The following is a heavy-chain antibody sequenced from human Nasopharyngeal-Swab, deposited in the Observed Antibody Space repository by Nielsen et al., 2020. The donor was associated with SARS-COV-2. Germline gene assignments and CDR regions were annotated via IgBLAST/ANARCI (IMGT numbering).Heavy chain of an antibody. J-gene: IGHJ5*02. V-gene: IGHV3-30*18. CDR2: ISYDGSNK. CDR1: GFTFSSYG. CDR3: AKGTITMVRGVIGWFDP. Sequence: GGSLRLSCAASGFTFSSYGMHWVRQASGKGLEWVAVISYDGSNKYYADSVKGRFTISRDNSKNTLYLQMNSLRAEDTAVYYRAKGTITMVRGVIGWFDPWGQGTLVTVSS. D-gene: IGHD3-10*01.